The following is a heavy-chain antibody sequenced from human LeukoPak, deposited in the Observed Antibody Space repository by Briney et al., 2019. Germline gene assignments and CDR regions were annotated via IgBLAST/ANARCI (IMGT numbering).Heavy chain of an antibody. J-gene: IGHJ4*02. CDR3: AKGGSGWPEAFDY. V-gene: IGHV3-30-3*01. CDR1: GFTFSSYA. D-gene: IGHD6-19*01. Sequence: GGSLRLSCAASGFTFSSYAMHWVRQAPGKGLEWVAVISYDGSNKYYADSVKGRFTISRDNAKNSLYLQMNSLRAEDTALYYCAKGGSGWPEAFDYWGQGTLVTVSS. CDR2: ISYDGSNK.